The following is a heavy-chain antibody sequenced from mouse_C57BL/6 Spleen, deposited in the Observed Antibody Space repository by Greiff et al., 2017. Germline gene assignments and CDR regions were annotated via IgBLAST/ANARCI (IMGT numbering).Heavy chain of an antibody. V-gene: IGHV1-43*01. Sequence: VQLQQSGPELVKPGASVKISCKASGYSFTGYYMHWVKQSSEKSLEWIGEINPSTGGTSYNQKFKGKATLTVDKSSSTAYMQLKSLTSEDSAVYYCARVTTVVGDDWGQGTTLTVSS. CDR3: ARVTTVVGDD. CDR1: GYSFTGYY. J-gene: IGHJ2*01. D-gene: IGHD1-1*01. CDR2: INPSTGGT.